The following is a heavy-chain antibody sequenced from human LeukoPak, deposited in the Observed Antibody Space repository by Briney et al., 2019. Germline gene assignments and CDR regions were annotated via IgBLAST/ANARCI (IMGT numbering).Heavy chain of an antibody. J-gene: IGHJ4*02. D-gene: IGHD3-10*01. Sequence: GGSPRLSCAASGFTFSNAWMSWVRQAPGKRLEWVAVISYDGSNKYYADSVKGRFTISRDNSKNTLYLQMNSLRAEDTAVYYCAKDAARPFILLWFGELTDWGQGTLVTVSS. CDR3: AKDAARPFILLWFGELTD. CDR2: ISYDGSNK. CDR1: GFTFSNAW. V-gene: IGHV3-30*18.